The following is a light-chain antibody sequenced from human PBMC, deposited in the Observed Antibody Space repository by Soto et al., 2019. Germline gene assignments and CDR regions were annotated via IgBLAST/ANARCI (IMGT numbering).Light chain of an antibody. V-gene: IGKV3-20*01. Sequence: IVLSQSAGTLPLSPGERATLSCRPSQSVSNNYLAWYQQKPGQAPRLLIYGASNRATGIPDRFSGSGSGTDFTLTISRLEPKDFAVYYCQQYGISGTFGQGTKVDIK. CDR1: QSVSNNY. CDR3: QQYGISGT. CDR2: GAS. J-gene: IGKJ1*01.